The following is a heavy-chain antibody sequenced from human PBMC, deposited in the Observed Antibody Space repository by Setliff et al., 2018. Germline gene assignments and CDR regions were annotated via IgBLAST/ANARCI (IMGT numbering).Heavy chain of an antibody. CDR1: GGSVSGFA. CDR2: ISSSGGT. V-gene: IGHV4-59*02. Sequence: SETLSLTCTVSGGSVSGFAWNWIRQFPGKRLEWIREISSSGGTLYTPSLRSRVSMSVDTSRNQFSLNLTSVTAADTAVYYCARRPLYHYDFWSNWFDPWGQGTLVTVSS. J-gene: IGHJ5*02. D-gene: IGHD3-3*01. CDR3: ARRPLYHYDFWSNWFDP.